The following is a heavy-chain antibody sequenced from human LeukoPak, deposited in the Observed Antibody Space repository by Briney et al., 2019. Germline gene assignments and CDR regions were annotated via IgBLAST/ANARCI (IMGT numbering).Heavy chain of an antibody. CDR3: AKEASIFGVVVD. CDR1: GFTFSSYA. J-gene: IGHJ4*02. D-gene: IGHD3-3*01. V-gene: IGHV3-23*01. CDR2: ISGSGDST. Sequence: PGGSLRLSCAASGFTFSSYAMSWVRQAPGKGLKWVSGISGSGDSTYYADSVKGRFTISRDKSKNTLYLQMNSLRAEDTAVYYCAKEASIFGVVVDWGQGTLVTVSS.